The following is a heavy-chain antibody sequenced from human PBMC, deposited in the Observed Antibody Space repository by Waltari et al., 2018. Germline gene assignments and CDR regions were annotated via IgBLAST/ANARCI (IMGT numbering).Heavy chain of an antibody. V-gene: IGHV3-74*01. CDR3: ASWYFS. Sequence: EVHLVESGGALVQPGGSLRLSCAASGFTFSSYWMHWVRQAPGKGLVWVSRISTDGSSTSYADSVKGRFTISRDNVKKMLYLLMNSLRAEDTAVYFCASWYFSWGQGTLVTVSS. CDR2: ISTDGSST. CDR1: GFTFSSYW. J-gene: IGHJ5*02. D-gene: IGHD6-13*01.